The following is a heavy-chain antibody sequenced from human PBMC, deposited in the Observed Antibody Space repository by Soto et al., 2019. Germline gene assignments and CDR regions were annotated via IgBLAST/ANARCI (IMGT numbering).Heavy chain of an antibody. CDR3: ASSYYGSGTPYYYGMDV. CDR1: GYTFTSYG. V-gene: IGHV1-18*01. Sequence: QVQLVQSGAEVKKPGASVKVSCKASGYTFTSYGISWVRQAPGQGLEWMGWISAYNGNTNDAQKLQGRVTMTTDTSTSTAYMELRSLRSDDTAVYYCASSYYGSGTPYYYGMDVWGQGTTVTVSS. J-gene: IGHJ6*02. D-gene: IGHD3-10*01. CDR2: ISAYNGNT.